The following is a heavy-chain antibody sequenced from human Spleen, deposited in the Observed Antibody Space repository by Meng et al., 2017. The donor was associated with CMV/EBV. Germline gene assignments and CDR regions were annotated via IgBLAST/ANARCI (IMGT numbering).Heavy chain of an antibody. J-gene: IGHJ6*02. CDR3: ARLGSYTYYYGMDV. D-gene: IGHD1-26*01. CDR1: GFTFSSYA. Sequence: LSLTCAASGFTFSSYAMSWVRQAPGKGLEWVSAISGSGGSTYYADSVKGRFNISRDNTKNMVYLHMNSLRADDTARYYCARLGSYTYYYGMDVWGQGTTVTVSS. CDR2: ISGSGGST. V-gene: IGHV3-23*01.